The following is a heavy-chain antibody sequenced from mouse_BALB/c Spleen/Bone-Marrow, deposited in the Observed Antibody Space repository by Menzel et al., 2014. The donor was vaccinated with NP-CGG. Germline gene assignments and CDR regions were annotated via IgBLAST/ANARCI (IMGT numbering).Heavy chain of an antibody. CDR2: ISSGSSTI. V-gene: IGHV5-17*02. D-gene: IGHD2-2*01. CDR3: ARSPYGYDGRDY. Sequence: EVMLVESGGGSVQPGGSRKLSCAASGFTFSSFGMHWVRQAPEKGLEWVAYISSGSSTIYYADTVKGRFTISRDNPKNTLFLQMTSLRSEDTAMYYCARSPYGYDGRDYWGQGTSVSVSS. CDR1: GFTFSSFG. J-gene: IGHJ4*01.